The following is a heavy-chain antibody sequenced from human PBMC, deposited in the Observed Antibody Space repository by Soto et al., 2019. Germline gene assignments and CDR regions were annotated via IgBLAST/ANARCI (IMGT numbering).Heavy chain of an antibody. CDR1: GGSFNNYA. CDR3: AVAMVREILIFESSGMHV. D-gene: IGHD3-10*01. J-gene: IGHJ6*02. Sequence: QVHLVQSGAEVKKPGSSVKVSCKTSGGSFNNYAVSWVRQAPGQGLEWMGGMIPNFDTPNYAQKFQDRVTINADETTRTVYMEVRSLRSYDTVVYYCAVAMVREILIFESSGMHVWSQGTTVIVSS. CDR2: MIPNFDTP. V-gene: IGHV1-69*01.